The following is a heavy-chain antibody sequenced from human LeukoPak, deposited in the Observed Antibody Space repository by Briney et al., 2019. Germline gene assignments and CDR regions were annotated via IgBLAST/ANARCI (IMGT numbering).Heavy chain of an antibody. D-gene: IGHD2-21*02. Sequence: GGSLRLSCAASGFTFSSYGMHWVRQAPGKGLEWVSVIYSGGSTYYADSVKGRFTISRDNSKNTLYLQMNSLRAEDTAVYYCARGLVVVTAQGDAFDIWGQGTMVTVSS. CDR3: ARGLVVVTAQGDAFDI. CDR1: GFTFSSYG. V-gene: IGHV3-NL1*01. J-gene: IGHJ3*02. CDR2: IYSGGST.